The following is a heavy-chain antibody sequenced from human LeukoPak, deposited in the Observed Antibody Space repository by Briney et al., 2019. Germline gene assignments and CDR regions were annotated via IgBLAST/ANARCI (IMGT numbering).Heavy chain of an antibody. CDR3: ARTKQQVLGRSDY. D-gene: IGHD6-13*01. CDR1: GFTLSSYS. CDR2: ISSSSSYI. Sequence: GGSLRLSCAASGFTLSSYSMNWVRQAPGKGLEWVSSISSSSSYIYYADSVKGRFTISRDNAKNSLYLQMNSLRAEDTAVYYCARTKQQVLGRSDYWGQGTLVTVSS. J-gene: IGHJ4*02. V-gene: IGHV3-21*01.